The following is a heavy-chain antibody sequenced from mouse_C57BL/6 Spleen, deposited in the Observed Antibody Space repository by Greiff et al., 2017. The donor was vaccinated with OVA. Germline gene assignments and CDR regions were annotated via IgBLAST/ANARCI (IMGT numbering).Heavy chain of an antibody. CDR1: GYTFTDYY. Sequence: EVQLQQSGPELVKPGASVKISCKASGYTFTDYYMNWVKQSHGKSLEWIGDINPNNGGTSYNQKFKGKATLTVDKSSSTAYMELRSLTSEDSAVYYCARGKGTAQATRYFDYWGQGTTLTVSS. CDR2: INPNNGGT. D-gene: IGHD3-2*02. CDR3: ARGKGTAQATRYFDY. V-gene: IGHV1-26*01. J-gene: IGHJ2*01.